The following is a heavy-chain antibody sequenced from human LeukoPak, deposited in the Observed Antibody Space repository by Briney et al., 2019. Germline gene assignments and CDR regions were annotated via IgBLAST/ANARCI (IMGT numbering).Heavy chain of an antibody. CDR3: VRGYGDYLY. D-gene: IGHD4-17*01. CDR2: INWDGGST. J-gene: IGHJ4*02. CDR1: GFTFEDYG. Sequence: PGGSLRLSCGASGFTFEDYGMAWVRQAPGKGLEWVSAINWDGGSTGYADSVKGRFTISRDNANKSLYLQMNSPRAEDTAFYYCVRGYGDYLYWGQGTLVTVSS. V-gene: IGHV3-20*04.